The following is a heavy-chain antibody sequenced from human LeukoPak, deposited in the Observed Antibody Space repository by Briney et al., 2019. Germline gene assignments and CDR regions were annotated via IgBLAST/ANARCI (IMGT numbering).Heavy chain of an antibody. D-gene: IGHD5-18*01. CDR3: ARAPPYSYGTYYFDY. CDR1: GFTFSSYS. CDR2: ISSSSSYI. Sequence: PGGSLRLSCAASGFTFSSYSMNWVRQAPGKGLEWVSSISSSSSYIYYADSVKGRFTISRDNAKNSLYLQMNSLRAEDTAVYYCARAPPYSYGTYYFDYWGQGTLVTVSS. V-gene: IGHV3-21*01. J-gene: IGHJ4*02.